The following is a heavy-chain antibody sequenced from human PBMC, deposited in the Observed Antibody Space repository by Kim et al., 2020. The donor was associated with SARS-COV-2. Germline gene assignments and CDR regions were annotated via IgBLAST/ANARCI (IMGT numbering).Heavy chain of an antibody. CDR3: ARRYTRCDSTTCYAGFDY. V-gene: IGHV4-59*08. D-gene: IGHD2-2*01. Sequence: KCRVTISVDTSKNQFSLKLNSVTAADTAVYYCARRYTRCDSTTCYAGFDYWGQGTLVTVSS. J-gene: IGHJ4*02.